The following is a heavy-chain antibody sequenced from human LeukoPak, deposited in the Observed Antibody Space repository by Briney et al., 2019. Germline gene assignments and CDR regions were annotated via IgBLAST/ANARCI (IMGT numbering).Heavy chain of an antibody. CDR2: IHHSGST. CDR1: GGSITSSNW. Sequence: PSGTLSLTCAVSGGSITSSNWWNWVRQSPGKGLEWIGQIHHSGSTNYNPSLKSRVTISVDKSNNQFSLKLKSVTAADTAVYYCARDGGGNDYWGQGTLVTVSS. CDR3: ARDGGGNDY. J-gene: IGHJ4*02. D-gene: IGHD4-23*01. V-gene: IGHV4-4*02.